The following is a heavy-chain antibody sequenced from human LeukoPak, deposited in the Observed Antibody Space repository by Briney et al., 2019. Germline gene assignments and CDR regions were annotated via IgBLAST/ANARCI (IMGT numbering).Heavy chain of an antibody. CDR1: GFTFSSYE. V-gene: IGHV3-48*03. Sequence: GGSLRLSCAASGFTFSSYEMNWVRQAPGKGLEWVSYISSSGSTIYYADPVKGRFTISRDNAENSLYLQMNSLRAEDTAVYYCATSTSRGPYYYYMDVWGKGTTVTVSS. CDR2: ISSSGSTI. D-gene: IGHD2-2*01. CDR3: ATSTSRGPYYYYMDV. J-gene: IGHJ6*03.